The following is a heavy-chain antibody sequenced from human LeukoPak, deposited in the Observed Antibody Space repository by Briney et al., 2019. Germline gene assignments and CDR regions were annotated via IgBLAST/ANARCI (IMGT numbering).Heavy chain of an antibody. Sequence: SQTLSLTRTVSGGPISSGDYYWSWIRQPPGKGLEWIGHFYYSGSIYYNPPLKSRVTISVDTSKNQFSLKLSSVTAADTAVYYCARVTLFGVVIIGAFDIWGQGTMVTVSS. D-gene: IGHD3-3*01. CDR1: GGPISSGDYY. J-gene: IGHJ3*02. V-gene: IGHV4-30-4*08. CDR3: ARVTLFGVVIIGAFDI. CDR2: FYYSGSI.